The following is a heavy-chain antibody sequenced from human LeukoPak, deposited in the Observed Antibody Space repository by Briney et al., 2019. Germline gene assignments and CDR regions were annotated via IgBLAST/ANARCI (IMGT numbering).Heavy chain of an antibody. V-gene: IGHV3-23*01. CDR2: ISGSGDNI. J-gene: IGHJ4*02. CDR1: GFTFSTFA. CDR3: AKGALASAVGY. Sequence: GGSLRLSCAASGFTFSTFAITWVRQAPGKGLEWVAAISGSGDNIYYADSVKGRFTISRDNSKNTLFLQMNSLRAEDTAVYYCAKGALASAVGYWGQGTLITVSS. D-gene: IGHD1-26*01.